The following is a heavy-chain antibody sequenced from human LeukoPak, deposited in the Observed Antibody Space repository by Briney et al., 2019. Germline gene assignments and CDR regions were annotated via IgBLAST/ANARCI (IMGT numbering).Heavy chain of an antibody. CDR2: IQPDGNDK. Sequence: GGSLRLSCAASGFTFNNYGMHWVRQAPDKGLEWVALIQPDGNDKYYADSVKGRFTVSRDNSKNTLYLQLNSLRAEDTAVYYCAKRDRETEFDYWGQGTLVTVSS. CDR1: GFTFNNYG. CDR3: AKRDRETEFDY. D-gene: IGHD1-26*01. V-gene: IGHV3-30*02. J-gene: IGHJ4*02.